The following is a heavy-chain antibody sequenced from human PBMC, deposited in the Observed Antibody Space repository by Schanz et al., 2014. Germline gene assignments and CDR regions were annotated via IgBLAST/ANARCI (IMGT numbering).Heavy chain of an antibody. D-gene: IGHD3-3*01. J-gene: IGHJ4*02. CDR2: ISVYNHNK. Sequence: QIQLVQSGPEVKKPGATVKVSCKASGYIFINSGISWVRQAPGQGLEWMGWISVYNHNKEYDQKFQGRVTITTDTSTSTAYMALTDLRSDDTAVYYCARGRRFFGRDDLYYFDSWGQGTLVTVSS. V-gene: IGHV1-18*01. CDR3: ARGRRFFGRDDLYYFDS. CDR1: GYIFINSG.